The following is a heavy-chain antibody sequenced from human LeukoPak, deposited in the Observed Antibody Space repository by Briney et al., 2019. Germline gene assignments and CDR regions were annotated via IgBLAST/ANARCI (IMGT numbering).Heavy chain of an antibody. CDR2: INHSGST. J-gene: IGHJ4*02. D-gene: IGHD3-10*01. Sequence: QSSETLSLTCVVSGASVSTNNWWTWVRQPPGKGLEWIGEINHSGSTNYNPSLKSRVTISVDTSKNQFSLKLSSVTAADTAVYYCARHANFRLLWFGELLSPGPLDYWGQGTLVTVSS. CDR1: GASVSTNNW. V-gene: IGHV4-4*02. CDR3: ARHANFRLLWFGELLSPGPLDY.